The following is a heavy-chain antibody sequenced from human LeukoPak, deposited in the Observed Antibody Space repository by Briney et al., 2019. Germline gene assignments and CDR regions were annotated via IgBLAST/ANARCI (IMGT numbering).Heavy chain of an antibody. J-gene: IGHJ5*02. CDR3: ARDIVVVPAAGFDP. V-gene: IGHV3-23*01. D-gene: IGHD2-2*01. CDR2: ISGSGGST. CDR1: GFTFSSYA. Sequence: GGSLRLSCAASGFTFSSYAMSWVRQAPGKGLEWVSAISGSGGSTYYADSVKGRFTISRDSSKNTLYLQMNSLRAEDTAVYYCARDIVVVPAAGFDPWGQGTLVTVSS.